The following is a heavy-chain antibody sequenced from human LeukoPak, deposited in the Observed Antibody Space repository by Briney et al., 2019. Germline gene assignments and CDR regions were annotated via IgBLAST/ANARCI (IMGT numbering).Heavy chain of an antibody. CDR3: AKPIRVCSSTSCYEYYFDY. D-gene: IGHD2-2*01. Sequence: GGSLRFSCAASGFTFSSYGMHWVRQAPGKGLEWVAVISYDGSNKYYADSVKGRFTISRDNSKNTLYLQMNSLRAEDTAVYYCAKPIRVCSSTSCYEYYFDYWGQGTLVTVSS. V-gene: IGHV3-30*18. CDR1: GFTFSSYG. CDR2: ISYDGSNK. J-gene: IGHJ4*02.